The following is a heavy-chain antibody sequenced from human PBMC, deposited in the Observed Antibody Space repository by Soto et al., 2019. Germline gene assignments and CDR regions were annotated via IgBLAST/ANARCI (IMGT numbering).Heavy chain of an antibody. D-gene: IGHD5-18*01. CDR2: ISYDGSNK. CDR3: AKSGLVGYPFDY. V-gene: IGHV3-30*18. J-gene: IGHJ4*02. CDR1: GFTFSSYG. Sequence: QVQLVESGGGVVQPGRSLRLSCAASGFTFSSYGMHWVRQAPGKGLEWVAVISYDGSNKYYADSVKGRFTISRDNSKNTLYLQMNSLRAEDAAVYYCAKSGLVGYPFDYWGQGTLVTVSS.